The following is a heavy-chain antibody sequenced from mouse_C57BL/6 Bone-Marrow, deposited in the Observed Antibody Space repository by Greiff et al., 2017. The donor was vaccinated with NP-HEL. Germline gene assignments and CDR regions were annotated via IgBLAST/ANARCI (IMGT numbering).Heavy chain of an antibody. D-gene: IGHD2-5*01. CDR1: GYTFTDYY. J-gene: IGHJ3*01. CDR2: IYPGSGNT. V-gene: IGHV1-76*01. CDR3: AREPDYSNSFAY. Sequence: QVQLQQSGAELVRPGASVKLSCKASGYTFTDYYINWVKQRPGQGLEWIARIYPGSGNTYYNEKFKGKATLTAEKSSSTAYMQLSSLTSEDSAVYFCAREPDYSNSFAYWGQGTLVTVSA.